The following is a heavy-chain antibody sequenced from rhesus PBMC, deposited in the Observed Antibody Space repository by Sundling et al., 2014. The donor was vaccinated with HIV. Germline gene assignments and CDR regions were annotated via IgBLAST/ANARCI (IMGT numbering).Heavy chain of an antibody. D-gene: IGHD6-13*01. V-gene: IGHV3-103*01. Sequence: QLVESGGGLAEPGGSLTLSCAASGFTLRISAMHWVRQAPGKGLEWVSAVSGGDNTYYVDSVKGRFTISRDTSKNIVSLQMNSLRAEDTAVYYCSKGRSIAAGPDSWGQGVLVVVSS. CDR3: SKGRSIAAGPDS. CDR2: VSGGDNT. J-gene: IGHJ4*01. CDR1: GFTLRISA.